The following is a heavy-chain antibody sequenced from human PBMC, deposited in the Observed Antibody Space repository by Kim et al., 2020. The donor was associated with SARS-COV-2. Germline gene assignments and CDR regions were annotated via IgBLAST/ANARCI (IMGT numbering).Heavy chain of an antibody. J-gene: IGHJ5*02. CDR2: NT. Sequence: NTVYAQNFQGRVTMTTDTSTITAYMELRSLTSDDTAVYYCARVRGVNWFDPWGQGTLVTVSS. CDR3: ARVRGVNWFDP. V-gene: IGHV1-18*01. D-gene: IGHD3-10*01.